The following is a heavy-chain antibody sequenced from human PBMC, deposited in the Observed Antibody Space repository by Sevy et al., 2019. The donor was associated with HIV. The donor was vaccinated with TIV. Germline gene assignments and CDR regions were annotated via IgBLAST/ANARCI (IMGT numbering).Heavy chain of an antibody. Sequence: GGSLRLSCAASGFTFDDYTMYWVRQPPGGGLEWVSLINWDGDNTYYEDSVRGRFSVSRDNDKNSLYLQMSSLRTEDSGLYYCARGVRYAGGWADDFWGQGTLVTVSS. J-gene: IGHJ4*02. V-gene: IGHV3-43*01. D-gene: IGHD6-19*01. CDR2: INWDGDNT. CDR3: ARGVRYAGGWADDF. CDR1: GFTFDDYT.